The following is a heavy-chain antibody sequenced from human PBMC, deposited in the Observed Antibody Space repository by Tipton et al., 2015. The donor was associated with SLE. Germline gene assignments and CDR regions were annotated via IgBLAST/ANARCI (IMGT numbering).Heavy chain of an antibody. J-gene: IGHJ2*01. Sequence: LRLSCTVSGDSISSSTYFWGWIRQSPGRGLEWIGSVYDNGDTYYNPSLKSRVTMSVATSKNQFSLRLTSVTAADTAMYYCARDSAVNFWYFDLWGRGTLVTVSS. CDR2: VYDNGDT. CDR3: ARDSAVNFWYFDL. CDR1: GDSISSSTYF. V-gene: IGHV4-39*07.